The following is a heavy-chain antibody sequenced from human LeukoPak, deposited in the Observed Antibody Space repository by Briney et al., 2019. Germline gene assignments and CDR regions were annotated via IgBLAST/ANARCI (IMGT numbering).Heavy chain of an antibody. J-gene: IGHJ4*02. Sequence: SGTLSLTCAVSGGSISSSNWWSWVRPPPRKGLEWIGEIYHSGSTNYNPSLKSRVTISVDKSKNQFSLKLSSVTAADAAVYYCATLDSSSPFDYWGQGTLVTVSS. CDR1: GGSISSSNW. CDR3: ATLDSSSPFDY. CDR2: IYHSGST. V-gene: IGHV4-4*02. D-gene: IGHD3-22*01.